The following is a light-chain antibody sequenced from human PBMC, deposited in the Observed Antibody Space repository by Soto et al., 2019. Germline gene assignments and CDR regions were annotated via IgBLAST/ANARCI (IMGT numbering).Light chain of an antibody. Sequence: DVHLTQSPSSLSAAVCQRETITCRASQAILTYLNWLQQKAGKAPEVLIYGASALRSGVPSRFTGSGSATDFTLTITSLQPEDAGTYYCQQPFTSDVTFGGGTKL. CDR2: GAS. V-gene: IGKV1-39*01. CDR3: QQPFTSDVT. CDR1: QAILTY. J-gene: IGKJ4*01.